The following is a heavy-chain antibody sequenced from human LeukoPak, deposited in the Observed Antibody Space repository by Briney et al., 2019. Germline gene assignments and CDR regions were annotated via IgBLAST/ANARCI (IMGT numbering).Heavy chain of an antibody. J-gene: IGHJ6*02. CDR3: AKDMGSSWYATYYGMDV. CDR1: GFTFSNYW. D-gene: IGHD6-13*01. CDR2: ISWNSGSI. Sequence: GGSLRLSCAASGFTFSNYWIHWVRQAPGKGLEWVSGISWNSGSIGYADSVKGRFTISRDNAKNSLYLQMNSLRAEDTALYYCAKDMGSSWYATYYGMDVWGQGTTVTVSS. V-gene: IGHV3-9*01.